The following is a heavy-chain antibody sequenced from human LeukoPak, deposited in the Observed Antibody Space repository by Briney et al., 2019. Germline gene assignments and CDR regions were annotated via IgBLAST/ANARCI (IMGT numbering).Heavy chain of an antibody. J-gene: IGHJ4*02. D-gene: IGHD2-21*02. Sequence: ASVKVSCKTSGYTFTGYYIHWVRQAPGHGLEWMGWVNPYTGGTDYAQRFQGRVTTTRDTSISTAYMELSRLRSDDTAVYYCARLPGCGDCYFFSSRGHFDYWGQGTLVTVSS. CDR2: VNPYTGGT. V-gene: IGHV1-2*02. CDR1: GYTFTGYY. CDR3: ARLPGCGDCYFFSSRGHFDY.